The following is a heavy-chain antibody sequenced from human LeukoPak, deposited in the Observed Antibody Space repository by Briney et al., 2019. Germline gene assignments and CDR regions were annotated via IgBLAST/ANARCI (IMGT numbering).Heavy chain of an antibody. D-gene: IGHD3-16*01. CDR1: GFTFSNYG. V-gene: IGHV3-30*18. CDR2: ISTDGSGK. CDR3: AKAANPRGGWYFDY. J-gene: IGHJ4*02. Sequence: GGSLRLSCAASGFTFSNYGLHWVRQAPGKGLEWVALISTDGSGKNYADSVKGRFTISRDNSKNTLYLQMNSLRAEDTAVYYCAKAANPRGGWYFDYWGRGTLVTVSS.